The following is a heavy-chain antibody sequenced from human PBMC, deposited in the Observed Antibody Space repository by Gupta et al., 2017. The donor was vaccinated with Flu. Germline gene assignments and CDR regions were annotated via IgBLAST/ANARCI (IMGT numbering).Heavy chain of an antibody. Sequence: YWMSWVRQAPGKGLEWVANIKQDGSEQYYVDSVKGRFTISRDNAKNSLYLQLNSLGVDDTAVYYCALARGVWGQGTLVTVSS. CDR3: ALARGV. V-gene: IGHV3-7*01. D-gene: IGHD5-12*01. J-gene: IGHJ1*01. CDR2: IKQDGSEQ. CDR1: YW.